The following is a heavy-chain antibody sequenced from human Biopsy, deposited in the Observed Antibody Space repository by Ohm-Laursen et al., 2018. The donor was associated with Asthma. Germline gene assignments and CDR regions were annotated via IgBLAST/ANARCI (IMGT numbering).Heavy chain of an antibody. CDR3: VRDGTDDAFDI. J-gene: IGHJ3*02. Sequence: LSLTCAVFGFSFSNFAIHWVRQAPGKGLEWVGVISKDASTQDYADSVKGRFTMARDNSKNTLDLQMNSLREEDTAVYYCVRDGTDDAFDIWGQGTVVSVSS. CDR1: GFSFSNFA. CDR2: ISKDASTQ. V-gene: IGHV3-30*01. D-gene: IGHD1-1*01.